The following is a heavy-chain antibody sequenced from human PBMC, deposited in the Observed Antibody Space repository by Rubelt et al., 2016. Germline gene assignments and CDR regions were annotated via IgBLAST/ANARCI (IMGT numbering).Heavy chain of an antibody. CDR3: ARPHSSGWYPFDY. J-gene: IGHJ4*02. D-gene: IGHD6-19*01. CDR1: GGSIGSSSYY. CDR2: MFHGGST. Sequence: QLQLQESGPGLVKPSETLSLTCAVSGGSIGSSSYYWGWIRQPPGKGLEWIGSMFHGGSTYYNPSLKSRVTISVDASKNQFSLKLSSVTAADTAVYYCARPHSSGWYPFDYWGQGTLVTVYS. V-gene: IGHV4-39*01.